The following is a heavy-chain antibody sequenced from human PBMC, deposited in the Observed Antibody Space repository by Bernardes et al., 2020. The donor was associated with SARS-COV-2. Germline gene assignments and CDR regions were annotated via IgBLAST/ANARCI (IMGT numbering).Heavy chain of an antibody. CDR2: ICSGGDTI. V-gene: IGHV3-48*01. Sequence: GGALGLSCAAPGVIFRSYSMRWGPQGPGEGLGWVLFICSGGDTIHDADSVRGRFTVSRDDAKNSVYLQMNSLRAEDTAVYYCARGWRENSFDYWGQGALVTVSS. D-gene: IGHD2-15*01. J-gene: IGHJ4*02. CDR1: GVIFRSYS. CDR3: ARGWRENSFDY.